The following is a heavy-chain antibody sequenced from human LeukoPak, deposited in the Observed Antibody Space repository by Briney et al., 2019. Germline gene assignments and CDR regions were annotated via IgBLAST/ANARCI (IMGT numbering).Heavy chain of an antibody. D-gene: IGHD4-17*01. V-gene: IGHV3-48*03. Sequence: GSLRLSCAASGFTFSSYEMNWVRQAPGKGLEWVSYISSGGGGIFYADSVKGRFTISRDNAKNSLHLQMNSLRAEDTAVYYCARDGASHPSIYYFDYWGQGTLVTVSS. CDR2: ISSGGGGI. J-gene: IGHJ4*02. CDR3: ARDGASHPSIYYFDY. CDR1: GFTFSSYE.